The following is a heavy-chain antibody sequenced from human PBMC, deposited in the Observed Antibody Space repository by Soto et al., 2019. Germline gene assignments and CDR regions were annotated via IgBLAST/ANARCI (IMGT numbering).Heavy chain of an antibody. CDR1: GGTFSSYT. V-gene: IGHV1-69*02. J-gene: IGHJ6*02. D-gene: IGHD1-1*01. Sequence: QVQLVQSGAEVKKPGSSVKVSCKASGGTFSSYTISWVRQAPGQGLEWMGRIIPILGIANYAQKFQGRVTTTANKSTSTAYMELSSLRSEDTAVYYCARGSGNWNEDYYYYGMDVWGQGTTVTVSS. CDR3: ARGSGNWNEDYYYYGMDV. CDR2: IIPILGIA.